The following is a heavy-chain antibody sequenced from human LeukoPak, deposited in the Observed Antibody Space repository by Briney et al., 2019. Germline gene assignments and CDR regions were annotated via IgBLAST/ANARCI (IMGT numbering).Heavy chain of an antibody. J-gene: IGHJ4*02. V-gene: IGHV1-2*02. CDR1: GYTFTGYY. CDR2: INPNSGGT. CDR3: ARGYYDSSGYQNY. Sequence: ASVKVSCKASGYTFTGYYMDWVRQAPGQGLEWMGWINPNSGGTNYAQKFQGRVTMTRDTSISTAYMELSRLRSDDTAVYYCARGYYDSSGYQNYWGQGTLVTVSS. D-gene: IGHD3-22*01.